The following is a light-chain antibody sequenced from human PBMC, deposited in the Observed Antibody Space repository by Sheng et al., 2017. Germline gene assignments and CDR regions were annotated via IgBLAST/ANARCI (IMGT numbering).Light chain of an antibody. CDR2: QDT. J-gene: IGLJ2*01. Sequence: SYELTQPPSVSVSPGQTASITCSGDKLGDKYACWYQQKPGQSPVLVIFQDTKRPSGIPERFSGSNSGNTATLTIRGTQAIDEADYYCQTWDSSSDVVFGGGTKLTV. CDR3: QTWDSSSDVV. CDR1: KLGDKY. V-gene: IGLV3-1*01.